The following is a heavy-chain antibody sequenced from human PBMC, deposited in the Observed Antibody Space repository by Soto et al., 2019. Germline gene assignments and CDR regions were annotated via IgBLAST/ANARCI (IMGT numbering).Heavy chain of an antibody. CDR3: ARALEYGMDV. Sequence: PGGSLRLSCAASGFTLRSYMMNWVRQAPGQGLAWIADISNSGSSIDYADSVKGRFTISRDNSKNTLYLQMNSLRAEDTAVYYCARALEYGMDVWGQGTTVTVSS. J-gene: IGHJ6*02. CDR2: ISNSGSSI. D-gene: IGHD1-1*01. CDR1: GFTLRSYM. V-gene: IGHV3-48*01.